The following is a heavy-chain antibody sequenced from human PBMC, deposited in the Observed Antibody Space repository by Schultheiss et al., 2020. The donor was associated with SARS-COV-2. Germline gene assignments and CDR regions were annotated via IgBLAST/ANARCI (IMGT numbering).Heavy chain of an antibody. D-gene: IGHD6-13*01. CDR1: GYTFTDYN. CDR3: ARDFYSRTNWFDP. J-gene: IGHJ5*02. Sequence: GGSLRLSCKASGYTFTDYNINWVRQAPGQGLEWMGWVSTYNGNTNFEQNFQGRVTLTTDTSTSTAYMELRSLRSDDTAVYYCARDFYSRTNWFDPWGQGTLVTVSS. CDR2: VSTYNGNT. V-gene: IGHV1-18*04.